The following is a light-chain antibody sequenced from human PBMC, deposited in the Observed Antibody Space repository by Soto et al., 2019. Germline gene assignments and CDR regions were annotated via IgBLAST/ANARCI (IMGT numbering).Light chain of an antibody. CDR3: AACDDSLGGRV. J-gene: IGLJ1*01. CDR1: SSSIGSNY. Sequence: QSVLSQPPSASGTPGQTVTISCSGSSSSIGSNYDLWYQQLPGTAPKLLIYKNTQRPAGDPDRFSGSKSATSASLAISGLRSDDEADYYCAACDDSLGGRVFGTGTKVTVL. CDR2: KNT. V-gene: IGLV1-47*01.